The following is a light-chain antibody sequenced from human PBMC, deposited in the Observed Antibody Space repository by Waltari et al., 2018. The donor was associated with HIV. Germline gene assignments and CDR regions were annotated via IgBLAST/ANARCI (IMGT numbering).Light chain of an antibody. V-gene: IGKV1-39*01. J-gene: IGKJ2*01. CDR1: QNISNY. CDR2: AAS. Sequence: DIQMTQSPSSLSSSVGDRVTLTCRAGQNISNYLNWYQQKAGKAPKLLIYAASSVQSGVPSRFSGSGSVTDFTLTISSLQPEDCATYYCQQSSGVPPYTFGQGTKLELK. CDR3: QQSSGVPPYT.